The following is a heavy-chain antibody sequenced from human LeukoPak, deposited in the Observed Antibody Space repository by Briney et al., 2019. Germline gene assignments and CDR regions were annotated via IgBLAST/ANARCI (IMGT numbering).Heavy chain of an antibody. CDR1: GYTFIGYY. CDR2: IIPILGIA. V-gene: IGHV1-69*04. J-gene: IGHJ4*02. D-gene: IGHD3-16*01. Sequence: SVKVSCKASGYTFIGYYVHWVRQAPGQGLEWMGRIIPILGIANYAQKFQGRVTITADKSTSTAYMGLSSLRSEDTAVYYCARVWGEGYYFDYWGQGTLVTVSS. CDR3: ARVWGEGYYFDY.